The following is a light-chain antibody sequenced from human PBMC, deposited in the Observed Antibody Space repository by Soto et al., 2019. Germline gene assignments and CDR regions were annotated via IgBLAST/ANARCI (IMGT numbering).Light chain of an antibody. J-gene: IGKJ2*01. Sequence: EIVLTQSPATLSLSPGERTTLSCRASQSVSSYLAWYQQKPGQAPRLLIYDASNRATCIPARFSRSGSGTDFPLTISRLEPEDFAVYYWQQRSNWPPTFGQGTKLEIK. CDR2: DAS. CDR1: QSVSSY. CDR3: QQRSNWPPT. V-gene: IGKV3-11*01.